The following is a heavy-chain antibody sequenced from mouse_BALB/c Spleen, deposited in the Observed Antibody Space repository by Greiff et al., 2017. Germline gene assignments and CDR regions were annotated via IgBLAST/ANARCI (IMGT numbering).Heavy chain of an antibody. J-gene: IGHJ2*01. CDR2: IYPGDGDT. CDR1: GYAFSSYW. Sequence: QVQLQQSGAELVRPGSSVKISCKASGYAFSSYWMNWVKQRPGQGLEWIGQIYPGDGDTNYNGKFKGKATLTADKSSSTAYMQLSSLTSEDSAVYYCARGNGYDVGVDYWGQGTTLTVSS. V-gene: IGHV1-80*01. D-gene: IGHD2-2*01. CDR3: ARGNGYDVGVDY.